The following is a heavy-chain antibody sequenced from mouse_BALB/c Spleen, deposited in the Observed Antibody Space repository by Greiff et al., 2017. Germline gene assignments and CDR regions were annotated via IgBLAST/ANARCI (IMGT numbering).Heavy chain of an antibody. Sequence: QVQLQQPGAELVKPGASVKLSCKASGYTFTSYWMHWVKQRPGQGLEWIGEIDPSDSYTNYNQKFKDKATLTADKSSSTAYMQLSSLTSEDSAVYYCARDYYGYYAMDYWGQGTSVTVSS. V-gene: IGHV1-69*02. CDR3: ARDYYGYYAMDY. CDR2: IDPSDSYT. CDR1: GYTFTSYW. J-gene: IGHJ4*01. D-gene: IGHD1-2*01.